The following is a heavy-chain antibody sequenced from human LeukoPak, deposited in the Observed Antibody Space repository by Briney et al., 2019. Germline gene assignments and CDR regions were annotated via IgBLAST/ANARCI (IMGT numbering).Heavy chain of an antibody. CDR3: ARGSMAAPGVWTHRDY. CDR2: INPNSGGT. V-gene: IGHV1-2*06. CDR1: GYTFTGYY. Sequence: ASVKVSCTASGYTFTGYYTHWVRQAPGQGLEWMGRINPNSGGTNYAQKFQGRATMTRDTSISTAYMELSRLRSDDTAVYYCARGSMAAPGVWTHRDYWGQGTLVTVSS. D-gene: IGHD2/OR15-2a*01. J-gene: IGHJ4*02.